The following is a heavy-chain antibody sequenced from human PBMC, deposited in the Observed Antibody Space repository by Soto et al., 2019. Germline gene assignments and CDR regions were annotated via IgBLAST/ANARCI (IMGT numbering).Heavy chain of an antibody. V-gene: IGHV1-18*01. J-gene: IGHJ4*01. CDR1: GYTFTSYG. CDR3: ARVYGSGSYYFLGYDY. Sequence: ASVKVSCKASGYTFTSYGISWVRQAPGQGLEWMGWISAYNGNTNYAQKLQGRVTMTTDTSTSTAYMELRSLRSDDTAVYYCARVYGSGSYYFLGYDYWGHGTLVTVS. CDR2: ISAYNGNT. D-gene: IGHD3-10*01.